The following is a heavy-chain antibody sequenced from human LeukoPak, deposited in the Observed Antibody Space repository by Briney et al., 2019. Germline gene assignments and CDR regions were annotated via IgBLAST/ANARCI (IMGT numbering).Heavy chain of an antibody. Sequence: GGSLRLSCAASGFTFSSYGMHWVRQAPGKGLEWVAVIWYDGSNKYYADSVKGRFTISRDNSKNTLYLQMNSLRAEYTAVYYCARSNDAFDIWGQGTMVTVSS. CDR2: IWYDGSNK. J-gene: IGHJ3*02. V-gene: IGHV3-33*01. CDR1: GFTFSSYG. CDR3: ARSNDAFDI.